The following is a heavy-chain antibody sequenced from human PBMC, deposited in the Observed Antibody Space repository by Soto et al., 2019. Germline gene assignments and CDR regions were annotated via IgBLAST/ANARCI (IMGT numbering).Heavy chain of an antibody. D-gene: IGHD3-22*01. CDR2: IDYNGVT. J-gene: IGHJ4*02. V-gene: IGHV4-39*01. CDR3: ARVTPRYYYDSRRFDF. CDR1: GASISSRDYY. Sequence: PSETLSLTCSVSGASISSRDYYWGWIRQTPGKGLEWIGNIDYNGVTYYNPSLKSRVTVSKDTSKNQFSLKVASVTAADTAVYYCARVTPRYYYDSRRFDFWGQGSLVTVSS.